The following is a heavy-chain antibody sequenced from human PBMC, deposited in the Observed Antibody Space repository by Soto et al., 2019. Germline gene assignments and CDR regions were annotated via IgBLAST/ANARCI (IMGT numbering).Heavy chain of an antibody. CDR1: GFTFSSYG. Sequence: GGSLRLSCAASGFTFSSYGMHWVRQAPGKGLEGVAVISYDGSNKYYADSVKGRFTISRDNSKNTLYLQMNSLRAEDTAVYYCAKERSSSSWYQGRYYYGMDVWGQGTTVTVSS. CDR3: AKERSSSSWYQGRYYYGMDV. CDR2: ISYDGSNK. V-gene: IGHV3-30*18. D-gene: IGHD6-13*01. J-gene: IGHJ6*02.